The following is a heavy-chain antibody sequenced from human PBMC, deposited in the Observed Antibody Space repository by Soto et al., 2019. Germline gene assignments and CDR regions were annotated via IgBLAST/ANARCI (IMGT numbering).Heavy chain of an antibody. V-gene: IGHV3-21*01. J-gene: IGHJ5*02. CDR3: ARAAGTLPNRWCDP. Sequence: EVQLVESGGGLVKPGGSLRLSCAASGFTFSSYSMNWVRQAPGKGLEWVSSISSSSSYIYYADSVKGRFTISRDNAKNSLYLQMNSLRAEDTAVYYCARAAGTLPNRWCDPWGQGTLVTVSS. CDR2: ISSSSSYI. CDR1: GFTFSSYS. D-gene: IGHD6-19*01.